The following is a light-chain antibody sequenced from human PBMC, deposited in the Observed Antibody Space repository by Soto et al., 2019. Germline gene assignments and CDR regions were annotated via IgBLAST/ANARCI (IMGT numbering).Light chain of an antibody. J-gene: IGKJ1*01. CDR3: QQYNNWPPGT. CDR2: GAS. CDR1: QSVSSN. V-gene: IGKV3-15*01. Sequence: EIVMTQSPATLSVSPGERATLSCRASQSVSSNLAWYQQKPGQAPRLLIYGASTRATGIPARFSGSGSGTELTLTISSLQSEEFAVYYCQQYNNWPPGTFGRRTKVEIK.